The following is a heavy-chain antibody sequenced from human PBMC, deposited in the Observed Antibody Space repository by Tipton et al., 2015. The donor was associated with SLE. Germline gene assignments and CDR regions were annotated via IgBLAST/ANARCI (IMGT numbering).Heavy chain of an antibody. D-gene: IGHD3-22*01. Sequence: TLSLTCTVYGESLSGHYWIWIRQPPGKGLEWMGDINHSGRIDYNPSLMSRVTISEATSTNQSSLTLTSVTAADTGVYYCARGQVDSSGHYFMGFDYWGQGTLVTVSS. V-gene: IGHV4-34*01. CDR3: ARGQVDSSGHYFMGFDY. J-gene: IGHJ4*02. CDR1: GESLSGHY. CDR2: INHSGRI.